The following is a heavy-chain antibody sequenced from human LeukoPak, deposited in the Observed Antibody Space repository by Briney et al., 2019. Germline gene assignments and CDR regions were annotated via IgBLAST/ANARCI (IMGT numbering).Heavy chain of an antibody. J-gene: IGHJ5*02. CDR1: GDSVSSNSVT. V-gene: IGHV6-1*01. D-gene: IGHD2-2*01. CDR2: TYYRSTWYN. Sequence: SQTLSLTCAISGDSVSSNSVTWNWIRQSPSRGLEWLGRTYYRSTWYNDYAVSVRGRITVNPDTSKNQFSLHLNSVTPEDMAVYYCARRLTQYDCFDPWGQGTLVIVSS. CDR3: ARRLTQYDCFDP.